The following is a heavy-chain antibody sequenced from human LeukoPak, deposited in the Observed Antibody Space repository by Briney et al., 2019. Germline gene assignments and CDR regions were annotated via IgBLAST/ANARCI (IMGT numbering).Heavy chain of an antibody. CDR3: ARDSTMKGTRAFDI. V-gene: IGHV3-53*01. CDR1: GFTVSSNY. Sequence: SGGSLRLSCAASGFTVSSNYMSWVRQAPGKGLEWVSVIYSGGSTYYADSVKGRFTISRDNSKNTLYLQMNSLRAEDTAVYYCARDSTMKGTRAFDIWGQGTMVTVSS. J-gene: IGHJ3*02. D-gene: IGHD1-1*01. CDR2: IYSGGST.